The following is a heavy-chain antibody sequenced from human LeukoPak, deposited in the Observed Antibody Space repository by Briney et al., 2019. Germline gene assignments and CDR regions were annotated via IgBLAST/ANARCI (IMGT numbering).Heavy chain of an antibody. Sequence: SETLSLTCTVSGGSISSYYWSWIRQPPGKGLEWIGHIYYSGSTNYNPSLKSRVTISVDTSKNQFSLKLSSVTAADTAVYYCARHAAEWELQIDYWGQGTLVTVSS. V-gene: IGHV4-59*08. CDR3: ARHAAEWELQIDY. J-gene: IGHJ4*02. CDR1: GGSISSYY. D-gene: IGHD1-26*01. CDR2: IYYSGST.